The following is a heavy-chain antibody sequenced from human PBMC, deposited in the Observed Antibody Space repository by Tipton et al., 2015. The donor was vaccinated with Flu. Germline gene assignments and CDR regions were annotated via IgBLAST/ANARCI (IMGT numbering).Heavy chain of an antibody. V-gene: IGHV5-51*01. CDR1: GYSFTSYW. J-gene: IGHJ4*02. Sequence: VQLVQSGAEVKKPGESLKISCKGSGYSFTSYWIGWVRQMPGKGLEWMGTIYPGDSDTRYSPSFQGQVTISADKSISTAYLQWSSLKASDTAMYYCARPGYSSGWYRDGRDYWGQGTLVTVSS. D-gene: IGHD6-19*01. CDR3: ARPGYSSGWYRDGRDY. CDR2: IYPGDSDT.